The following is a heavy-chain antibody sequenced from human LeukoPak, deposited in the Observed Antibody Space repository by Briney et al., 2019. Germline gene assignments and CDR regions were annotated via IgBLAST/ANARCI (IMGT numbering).Heavy chain of an antibody. D-gene: IGHD4-17*01. CDR1: GGSISSGGYS. CDR3: ARQGDYGDFVAFDY. Sequence: SQTLSLTCAVSGGSISSGGYSWSWIRQPPGKGLEWIGYIYHTGSTYYNPSLKSRVTISVDRSKNQFSLKLSSVTAADTAVYYCARQGDYGDFVAFDYWGQGTLVTVSS. J-gene: IGHJ4*02. CDR2: IYHTGST. V-gene: IGHV4-30-2*01.